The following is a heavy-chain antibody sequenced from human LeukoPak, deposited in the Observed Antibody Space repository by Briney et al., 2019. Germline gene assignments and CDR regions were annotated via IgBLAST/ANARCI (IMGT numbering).Heavy chain of an antibody. CDR3: ARGGELRYFDWLIIDY. D-gene: IGHD3-9*01. Sequence: SVKVSCKASGGTFSSYAISWVRQAPGQGLEWMGRIIPILGIANYAQEFQGRVTITADKSTSTAYMELSSLRSEDTAVYYCARGGELRYFDWLIIDYWGQGTLVTVSS. CDR2: IIPILGIA. J-gene: IGHJ4*02. V-gene: IGHV1-69*04. CDR1: GGTFSSYA.